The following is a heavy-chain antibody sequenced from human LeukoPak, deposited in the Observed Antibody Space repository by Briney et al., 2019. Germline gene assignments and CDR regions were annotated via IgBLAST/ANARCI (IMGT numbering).Heavy chain of an antibody. CDR2: INWNGGST. V-gene: IGHV3-20*04. D-gene: IGHD1-26*01. Sequence: GGSLRLSCATSGFSFSSYAMSWVRQAPGKGLEWVSGINWNGGSTGYADSVKGRFTISRDNAKNSLYLQMNSLRAEDTAVYYCARGGSYYSFDYWGQGTLVTVSS. J-gene: IGHJ4*02. CDR1: GFSFSSYA. CDR3: ARGGSYYSFDY.